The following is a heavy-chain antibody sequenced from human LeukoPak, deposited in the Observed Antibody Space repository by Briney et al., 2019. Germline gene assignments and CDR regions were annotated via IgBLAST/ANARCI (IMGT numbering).Heavy chain of an antibody. Sequence: PSETLSLTCTVSGGSISSSSYYWGWIRQPPGKGLEWIGGIYYSGSTYYNPSLKSRVTISVDTSKNQFSLKLSSVTAADTAVYYCARQGGQFNYDFWSGQGWFDPWGQGTLVTVSS. J-gene: IGHJ5*02. V-gene: IGHV4-39*01. CDR2: IYYSGST. CDR3: ARQGGQFNYDFWSGQGWFDP. D-gene: IGHD3-3*01. CDR1: GGSISSSSYY.